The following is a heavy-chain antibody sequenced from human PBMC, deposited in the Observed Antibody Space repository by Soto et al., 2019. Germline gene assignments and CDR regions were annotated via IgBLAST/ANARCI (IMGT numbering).Heavy chain of an antibody. CDR2: IIPIFGTA. Sequence: VASVKVSCKASGGTFSSYAISWVRQAPGQGLEWMGGIIPIFGTANYAQKFQGRVTITADESTSTAYMELSSLRSEDTAVYYCARAVVVATYYGMDVRGQGTTVTVSS. CDR3: ARAVVVATYYGMDV. CDR1: GGTFSSYA. J-gene: IGHJ6*02. D-gene: IGHD5-12*01. V-gene: IGHV1-69*13.